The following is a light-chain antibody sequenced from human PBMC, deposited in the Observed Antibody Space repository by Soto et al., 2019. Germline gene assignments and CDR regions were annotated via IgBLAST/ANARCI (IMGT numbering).Light chain of an antibody. CDR2: DIS. CDR3: QQHNNWPLT. Sequence: EIVMTQSPATLSVSPGERATLSCRASQSVSSNLAWYQQKPGQAPRLLIYDISTRVTGIPARFSGSGSGTEFTLTISSLQSEDFAVYYCQQHNNWPLTFGGGTKVEIK. CDR1: QSVSSN. V-gene: IGKV3-15*01. J-gene: IGKJ4*01.